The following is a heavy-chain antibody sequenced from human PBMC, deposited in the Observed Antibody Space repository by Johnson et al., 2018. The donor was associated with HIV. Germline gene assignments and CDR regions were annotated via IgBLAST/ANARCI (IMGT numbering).Heavy chain of an antibody. CDR1: GFTFSKHS. CDR2: ITSDGSNT. D-gene: IGHD6-13*01. CDR3: ARDPGYSAFDI. Sequence: VQLVESGGGFVQPGGSLRLSCAASGFTFSKHSMHWVRQAPGKGLEYVSTITSDGSNTYYANSVGGRFTISRDNLNNTLYLQMGNLRPEDMVLYYCARDPGYSAFDIWGQGTTVTVSS. J-gene: IGHJ3*02. V-gene: IGHV3-64*01.